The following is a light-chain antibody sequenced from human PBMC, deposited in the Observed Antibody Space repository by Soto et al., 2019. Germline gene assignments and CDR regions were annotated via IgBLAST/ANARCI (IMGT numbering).Light chain of an antibody. V-gene: IGLV2-14*03. J-gene: IGLJ1*01. CDR3: SSYTISRSYV. Sequence: QSALTQPASVSGSPGQSITISCXXXXXXVGAYNYVSWHQQHPGKAPKLMIYNVYDRPSGISNRFSGSKSGNTASLTISGLQGEDEADYYCSSYTISRSYVFGTGTKLTVL. CDR1: XXXVGAYNY. CDR2: NVY.